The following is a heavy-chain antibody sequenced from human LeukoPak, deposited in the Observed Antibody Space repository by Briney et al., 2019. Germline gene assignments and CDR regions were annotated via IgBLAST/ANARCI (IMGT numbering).Heavy chain of an antibody. CDR1: GHPISSGYY. D-gene: IGHD3-22*01. Sequence: PSETLSLTYTVSGHPISSGYYWGWIRQPPGKGLDWIGSIYYSASTYYNPSLKSRVTISVDTSKNQFSLNLSSVTAADTAVYYCARSPRIYMIGTHAFDIWGQGTMVTVSS. CDR2: IYYSAST. V-gene: IGHV4-38-2*02. CDR3: ARSPRIYMIGTHAFDI. J-gene: IGHJ3*02.